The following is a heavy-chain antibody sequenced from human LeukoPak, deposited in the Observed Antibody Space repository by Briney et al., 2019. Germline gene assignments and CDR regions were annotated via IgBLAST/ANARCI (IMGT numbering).Heavy chain of an antibody. CDR3: ARQLGLGIIDY. CDR2: IYYSGST. Sequence: GSLRLSCAASGFTFSSYAMSWVRQAPGKGLEWIGSIYYSGSTYYNPSLKSRVTISVDTSKNQFSLKLSSVTAADTAVYYCARQLGLGIIDYWGQGTLVTVSS. V-gene: IGHV4-39*01. D-gene: IGHD3/OR15-3a*01. CDR1: GFTFSSYA. J-gene: IGHJ4*02.